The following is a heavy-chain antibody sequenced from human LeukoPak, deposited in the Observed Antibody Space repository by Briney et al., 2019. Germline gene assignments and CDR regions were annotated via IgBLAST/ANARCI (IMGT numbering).Heavy chain of an antibody. CDR3: ARFGVVTKPYYYGMDV. J-gene: IGHJ6*02. CDR2: IYPGDSDT. V-gene: IGHV5-51*01. CDR1: EYSFTSYW. D-gene: IGHD3-3*01. Sequence: GESLKISCKGSEYSFTSYWIGWVRQMPGKGLEWMGIIYPGDSDTRYSPSFQGQVTISADKSISTAYLQWSSLKASDTAMYYCARFGVVTKPYYYGMDVWGQGTTVTVSS.